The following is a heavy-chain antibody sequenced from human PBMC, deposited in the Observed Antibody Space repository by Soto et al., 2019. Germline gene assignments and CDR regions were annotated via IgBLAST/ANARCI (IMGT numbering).Heavy chain of an antibody. V-gene: IGHV1-46*01. CDR1: GYTFTSYY. J-gene: IGHJ3*02. D-gene: IGHD2-2*02. Sequence: ASVKVSCKASGYTFTSYYMHWVRQAPGQGLEWMGIINPSGGSTSYAQKFQGRVTMTRDTSTSTVYMELSSLRSEDTAVYYCASLNTVADAFAIWGQGTMVTVSS. CDR3: ASLNTVADAFAI. CDR2: INPSGGST.